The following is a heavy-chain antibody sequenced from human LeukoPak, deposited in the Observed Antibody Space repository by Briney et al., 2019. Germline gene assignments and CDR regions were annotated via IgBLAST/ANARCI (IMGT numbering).Heavy chain of an antibody. Sequence: ASVKVSCKASGHTSTTYAIHWVRQAPGQGLEWMGWINAGNGNIKYSQKLQGRVTITGDTSACTAYMELSSLRSEDTAVYYCARGYCSSTSCYMDVWGQGTTVT. D-gene: IGHD2-2*01. CDR3: ARGYCSSTSCYMDV. CDR2: INAGNGNI. J-gene: IGHJ6*02. CDR1: GHTSTTYA. V-gene: IGHV1-3*01.